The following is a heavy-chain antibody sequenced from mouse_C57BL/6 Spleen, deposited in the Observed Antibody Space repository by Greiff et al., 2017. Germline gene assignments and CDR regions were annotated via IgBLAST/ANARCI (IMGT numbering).Heavy chain of an antibody. Sequence: EVKLVESGGGLVQSGRSLRLSCATSGFTFSDFYMEWVRQAPGKGLEWIAASRNKANDYTTEYSASVKGRFIVSRDTSQSILYLQMNALRAEDTAIYYCARESLDYAMDYWGQGTSVTVSS. CDR2: SRNKANDYTT. CDR3: ARESLDYAMDY. V-gene: IGHV7-1*01. J-gene: IGHJ4*01. CDR1: GFTFSDFY.